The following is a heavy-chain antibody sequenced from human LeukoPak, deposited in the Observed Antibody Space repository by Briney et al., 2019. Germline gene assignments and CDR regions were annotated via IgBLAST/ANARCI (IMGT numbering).Heavy chain of an antibody. Sequence: ASVKVSCKASGYTFTGYYMHWVRQAPGQRLEWMGWINPNSGGTNYAQKFQGRVTLTRDTSISTAYMELSRLRSDDTAVYYCARAMGFDWFDPWGQGTLVTVSS. CDR2: INPNSGGT. CDR3: ARAMGFDWFDP. J-gene: IGHJ5*02. CDR1: GYTFTGYY. V-gene: IGHV1-2*02.